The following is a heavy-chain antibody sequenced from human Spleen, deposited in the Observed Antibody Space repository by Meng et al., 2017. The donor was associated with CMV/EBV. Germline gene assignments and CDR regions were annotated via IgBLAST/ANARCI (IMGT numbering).Heavy chain of an antibody. J-gene: IGHJ6*02. Sequence: ASVKVSCKAFGYTFTGYYMYWVRQAPGQGLEWMGGINPQSGGTNYAQKFQGRVTMTRDTSISTGYLELRRLRSYDTAVYYCARAQGYYYYGLDFWGQGTTVTVSS. V-gene: IGHV1-2*02. CDR3: ARAQGYYYYGLDF. CDR1: GYTFTGYY. CDR2: INPQSGGT.